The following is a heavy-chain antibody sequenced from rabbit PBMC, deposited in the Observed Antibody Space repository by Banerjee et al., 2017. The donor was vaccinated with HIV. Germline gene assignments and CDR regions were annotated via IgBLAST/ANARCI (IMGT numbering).Heavy chain of an antibody. CDR2: IANGDGST. J-gene: IGHJ4*01. D-gene: IGHD4-1*01. Sequence: QEQLKESGGDLVKPGASLTLTCTASGFDISGYHMCWVRQAPGKGLEWIGCIANGDGSTYYASWAKGRFTISKTSSTTVTLQMTSLTAADTATYFCARDLAGVIGWNFDLWGPGTLVTVS. CDR3: ARDLAGVIGWNFDL. V-gene: IGHV1S45*01. CDR1: GFDISGYH.